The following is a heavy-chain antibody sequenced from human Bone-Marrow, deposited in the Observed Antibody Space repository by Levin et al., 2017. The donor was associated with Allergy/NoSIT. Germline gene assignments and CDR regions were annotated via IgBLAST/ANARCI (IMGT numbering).Heavy chain of an antibody. D-gene: IGHD3-10*01. V-gene: IGHV1-18*01. CDR2: ISAHNGNT. CDR3: AASISLVRGIPKNSFDY. J-gene: IGHJ4*02. Sequence: ASVKVSCKTSGYTFSNFAFNWVRQAPGQGLEWMGWISAHNGNTIYAQKDQGRVTMTTDTSTSTAYMELRSLRSDDTAVYYCAASISLVRGIPKNSFDYWGQGTLVTVSS. CDR1: GYTFSNFA.